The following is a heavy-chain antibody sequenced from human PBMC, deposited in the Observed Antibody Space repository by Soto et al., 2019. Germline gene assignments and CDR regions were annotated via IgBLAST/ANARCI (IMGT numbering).Heavy chain of an antibody. CDR1: GGSISSSSYY. Sequence: SETLSLTCTVSGGSISSSSYYWGWIRQPPGKGLEWIGSTYYSGSTNCNPSLKSRVTISVDTSKNQFSLKLSSVTAADTAVYYCARGWGDYYYYGMDVWGQGTTVTVSS. D-gene: IGHD7-27*01. CDR2: TYYSGST. J-gene: IGHJ6*02. CDR3: ARGWGDYYYYGMDV. V-gene: IGHV4-39*07.